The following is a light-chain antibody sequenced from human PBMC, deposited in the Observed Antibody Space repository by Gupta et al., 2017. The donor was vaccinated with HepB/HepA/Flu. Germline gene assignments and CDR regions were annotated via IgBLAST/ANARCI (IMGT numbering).Light chain of an antibody. CDR3: QAWDSSTAV. V-gene: IGLV3-1*01. CDR2: QDS. Sequence: SYELTQPPSVSVSPGQTASITCSGDNLRDKYACWYQQKPGQSPLLVIYQDSKRPSGIPERFSGSNSGNTATLTISGTQAMDEADYYCQAWDSSTAVFGTGTKVTVL. J-gene: IGLJ1*01. CDR1: NLRDKY.